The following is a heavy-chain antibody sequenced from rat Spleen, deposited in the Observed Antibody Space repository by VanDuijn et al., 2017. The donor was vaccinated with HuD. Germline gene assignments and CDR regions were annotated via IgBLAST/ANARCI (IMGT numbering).Heavy chain of an antibody. CDR3: ARSYSGDWYFDF. D-gene: IGHD1-1*01. J-gene: IGHJ1*01. CDR1: GFTFSDYG. V-gene: IGHV5-29*01. CDR2: ISYGDSSGHSST. Sequence: EVHLVESGGGLVQPGRSLKLSCAASGFTFSDYGMAWVRQAPTKGLEWVATISYGDSSGHSSTYYRDSVKGRFTGSRDNAKNTLYLQMDSLRSEDTATYYCARSYSGDWYFDFWGPGTMVTVSS.